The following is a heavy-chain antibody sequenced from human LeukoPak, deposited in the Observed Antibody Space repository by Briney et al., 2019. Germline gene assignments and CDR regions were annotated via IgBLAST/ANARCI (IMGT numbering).Heavy chain of an antibody. CDR3: ARGPDILVVPAALHF. CDR2: VSSTSSFI. Sequence: GGSLRLSCAASGFTFSSYSINWVRQAPGKGLEWVSCVSSTSSFIYYADSVKGRFTISRDNAKNSLYLQMNSLRAEDTAVYYCARGPDILVVPAALHFWGQGTLVTVSS. V-gene: IGHV3-21*01. J-gene: IGHJ4*02. CDR1: GFTFSSYS. D-gene: IGHD2-2*01.